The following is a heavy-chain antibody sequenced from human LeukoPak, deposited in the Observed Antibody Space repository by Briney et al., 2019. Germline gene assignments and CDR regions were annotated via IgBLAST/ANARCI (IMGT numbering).Heavy chain of an antibody. CDR3: ASKKYYYDSSDYKGYAFDI. V-gene: IGHV7-4-1*02. CDR1: GYTFTSYA. J-gene: IGHJ3*02. Sequence: ASVKVSCKASGYTFTSYAMNWVRQAPGQGLEWMGWINTNTGNPTYAQGFTGRFVFSLDTSVSTAYLQISSLKAEDTAVYYCASKKYYYDSSDYKGYAFDIWGQGTMVTVSS. D-gene: IGHD3-22*01. CDR2: INTNTGNP.